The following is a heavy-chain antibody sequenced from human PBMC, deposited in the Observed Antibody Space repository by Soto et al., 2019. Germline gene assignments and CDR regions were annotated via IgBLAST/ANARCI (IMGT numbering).Heavy chain of an antibody. Sequence: SVKVSCKASGGTFSSYAISWVRQAPGQGLEWMGGIIPIFGTANYAQKFQGRVTITADESTSTAYMELSSLRSEDTAVYYCARDLGNGYYDILSCLELYAFEIWGKVTMVTVSS. CDR2: IIPIFGTA. CDR1: GGTFSSYA. J-gene: IGHJ3*02. V-gene: IGHV1-69*13. D-gene: IGHD3-9*01. CDR3: ARDLGNGYYDILSCLELYAFEI.